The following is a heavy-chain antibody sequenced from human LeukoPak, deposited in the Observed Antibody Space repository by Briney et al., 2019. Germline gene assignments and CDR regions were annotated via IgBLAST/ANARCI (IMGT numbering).Heavy chain of an antibody. V-gene: IGHV1-2*02. J-gene: IGHJ5*02. D-gene: IGHD2-21*02. Sequence: ASVKVSCKASGYAFTGYYMHWVRQAPGQGLEWMGWINPNSGGTNYAQKFQGRVTMTRDTSISTAYMELSRLRSDDTAVYYCARGMVHIVVVTATPGWFDPWGQGTLVTVSS. CDR3: ARGMVHIVVVTATPGWFDP. CDR2: INPNSGGT. CDR1: GYAFTGYY.